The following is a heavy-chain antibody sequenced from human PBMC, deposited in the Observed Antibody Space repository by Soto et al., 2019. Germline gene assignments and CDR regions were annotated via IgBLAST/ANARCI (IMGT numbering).Heavy chain of an antibody. J-gene: IGHJ6*02. V-gene: IGHV1-18*01. CDR3: ARALTGYGMDV. CDR1: RYIFTNYG. CDR2: ITTYNGNT. Sequence: QVQLVQSGVEVREPGASVKVSCKAVRYIFTNYGVSWGRQAPGQGLEWMGWITTYNGNTEYAQKFQGRVTMTTDASTRTAYMELGSLRSDDTAIYYCARALTGYGMDVWGQGTTVTVSS.